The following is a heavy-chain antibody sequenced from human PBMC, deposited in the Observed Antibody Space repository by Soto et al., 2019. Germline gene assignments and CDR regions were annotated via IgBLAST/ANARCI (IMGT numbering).Heavy chain of an antibody. D-gene: IGHD2-15*01. CDR2: TNPKSGAK. J-gene: IGHJ6*02. V-gene: IGHV1-2*02. CDR3: SKGLWTVGHCSGGSCYDWMDV. Sequence: QVQLVQSGAEVKKPGASVKVSCEASGYTFIGFHLHWVRQAPGQGLEWVGWTNPKSGAKYYAQKFQGRVTMTRDTSINTVYTELSRLTSDDTAVYYCSKGLWTVGHCSGGSCYDWMDVWGQGTTVTVSS. CDR1: GYTFIGFH.